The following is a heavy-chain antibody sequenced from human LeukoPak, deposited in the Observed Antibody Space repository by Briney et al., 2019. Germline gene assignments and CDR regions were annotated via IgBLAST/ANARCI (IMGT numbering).Heavy chain of an antibody. CDR1: GGSISSHY. J-gene: IGHJ4*02. D-gene: IGHD1-7*01. CDR3: ARGGNYKGYFDY. V-gene: IGHV4-59*11. CDR2: IYYSGST. Sequence: SETLSLTCTISGGSISSHYWSWIRQPPGKGLEWIGYIYYSGSTNYNPPLKSRVTISVDTSKNQFSLKVNSVTAADTAVYYCARGGNYKGYFDYWGPGTLVTVSS.